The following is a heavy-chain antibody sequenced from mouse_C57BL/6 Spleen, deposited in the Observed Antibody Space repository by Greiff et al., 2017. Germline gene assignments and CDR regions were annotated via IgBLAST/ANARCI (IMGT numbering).Heavy chain of an antibody. Sequence: EVKLMESEGGLVQPGSSMKLSCTASGFTFSDYYMAWVRQVPEKGLEWVANINYDGSSTYYLDSLKSRFIISRDNAKNILYLQMSSLKSEDTATYYCARDYYYGSPWYFDVWGTGTTVTVSS. CDR1: GFTFSDYY. CDR2: INYDGSST. J-gene: IGHJ1*03. V-gene: IGHV5-16*01. D-gene: IGHD1-1*01. CDR3: ARDYYYGSPWYFDV.